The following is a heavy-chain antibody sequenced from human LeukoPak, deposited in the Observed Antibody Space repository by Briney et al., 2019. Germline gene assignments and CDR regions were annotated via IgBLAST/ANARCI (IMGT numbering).Heavy chain of an antibody. CDR2: INPNSGGT. CDR3: ARSYDFWSGPPFDP. D-gene: IGHD3-3*01. CDR1: GYTFTGHY. J-gene: IGHJ5*02. V-gene: IGHV1-2*02. Sequence: ASVKVSCKASGYTFTGHYMHWVRQAPGQGLEWMGWINPNSGGTKYAQKFQGRVTLTRDTSISTAYMELSRLRCDDTAVYYCARSYDFWSGPPFDPWGHGTLVTVSS.